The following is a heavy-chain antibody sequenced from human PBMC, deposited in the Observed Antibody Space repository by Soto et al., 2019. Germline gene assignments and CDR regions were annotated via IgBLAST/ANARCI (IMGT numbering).Heavy chain of an antibody. V-gene: IGHV3-23*01. CDR3: AKVLDASMVVNGYLY. Sequence: DVQLLESGGGLVQPGGSLRLSCVVSGFSFNYAIIWVRQAPGKGQEWVSGITGGGNTEYAASVKGRFTISRDNSKNTLYLQVNSLRAEDTAVYYCAKVLDASMVVNGYLYWGQGTLVTVSS. J-gene: IGHJ4*02. D-gene: IGHD5-18*01. CDR1: GFSFNYA. CDR2: ITGGGNT.